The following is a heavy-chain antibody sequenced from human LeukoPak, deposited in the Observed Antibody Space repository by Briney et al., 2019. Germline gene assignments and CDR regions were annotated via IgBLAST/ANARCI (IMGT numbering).Heavy chain of an antibody. Sequence: ASVKVSCKASGYTFTGYYMHWVRQAPGQGLEWMGWINPNSGGTNYAQKFQGRVTMTRDTSISTAYMELSRLRSDDTAVYYCARDLLGGKDYYGLGENFDYWGQGTLVTVSS. CDR1: GYTFTGYY. J-gene: IGHJ4*02. D-gene: IGHD3-10*01. CDR2: INPNSGGT. CDR3: ARDLLGGKDYYGLGENFDY. V-gene: IGHV1-2*02.